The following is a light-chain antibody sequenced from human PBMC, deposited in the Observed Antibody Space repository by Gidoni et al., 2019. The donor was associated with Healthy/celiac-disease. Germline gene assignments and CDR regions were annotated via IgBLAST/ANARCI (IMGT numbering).Light chain of an antibody. CDR1: QGLLHSDGKTY. J-gene: IGKJ4*01. CDR2: DVS. Sequence: DIVMTQTPLSLSVTPGQPASISWKSSQGLLHSDGKTYLYWYLQKPGQSPQLLLYDVSNRFSGVPDRLSGGGSGKDFTQKISRVEAEDVGVYYCMQSIQLPPLTFGGGTKVEIK. V-gene: IGKV2D-29*02. CDR3: MQSIQLPPLT.